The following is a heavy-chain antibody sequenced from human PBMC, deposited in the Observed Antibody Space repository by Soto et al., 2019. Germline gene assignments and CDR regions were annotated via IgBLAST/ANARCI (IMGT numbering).Heavy chain of an antibody. D-gene: IGHD3-3*01. CDR2: IYHSGST. CDR3: ARDHRPQMYYDFWSGYSGNYYYGMDV. Sequence: NPSETLSLTCAVSGYSISSGYYWGWIRQPPGKGLEWIGSIYHSGSTYYNPSLKSRVTISVDTSKNQFSLKLSSVTAADTAVYYCARDHRPQMYYDFWSGYSGNYYYGMDVWGQGTTVTVSS. V-gene: IGHV4-38-2*02. J-gene: IGHJ6*02. CDR1: GYSISSGYY.